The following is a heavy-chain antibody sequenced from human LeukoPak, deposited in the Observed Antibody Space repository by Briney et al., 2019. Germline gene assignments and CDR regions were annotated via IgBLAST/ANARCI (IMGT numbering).Heavy chain of an antibody. CDR3: ARARGYSYGYSDY. Sequence: GGSLRLSCAASGFTFSSYSMNWVRQAPGKGLEWVAYISSGSNTIDSADSVKGRFTISRDNAKNSLYLQVNSLRAEDTAVYYCARARGYSYGYSDYWGQGTLVTVSS. CDR1: GFTFSSYS. J-gene: IGHJ4*02. CDR2: ISSGSNTI. V-gene: IGHV3-48*01. D-gene: IGHD5-18*01.